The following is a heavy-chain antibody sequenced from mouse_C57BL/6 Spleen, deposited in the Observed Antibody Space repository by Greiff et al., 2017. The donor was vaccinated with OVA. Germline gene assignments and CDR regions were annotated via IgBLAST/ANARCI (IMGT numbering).Heavy chain of an antibody. J-gene: IGHJ2*01. CDR2: IDPSDSDT. V-gene: IGHV1-52*01. CDR3: ASENSGFDY. Sequence: QVQLQQSGAELVRPGPSVKLSCTASGFTFTSYYMHWVKQRPIQGLEWIGNIDPSDSDTDYTPKFQDKATMTADKSSNTAYMQLSSLTSEDTAVYYCASENSGFDYWGQGTTLTVSS. D-gene: IGHD3-1*01. CDR1: GFTFTSYY.